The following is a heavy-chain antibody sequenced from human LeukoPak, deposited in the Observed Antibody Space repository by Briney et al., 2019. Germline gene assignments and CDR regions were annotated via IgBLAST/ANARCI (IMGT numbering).Heavy chain of an antibody. Sequence: ASVKVSCKASGYTFTGYYMHWVRHAPGQGLEWMGIINPTGGSTSYAQKFQGRVTMTRDTSTSTVYMEVSSLRSEDTAVYYCARGGLRYFDWFDYWGQGTLVTVSS. CDR3: ARGGLRYFDWFDY. CDR1: GYTFTGYY. V-gene: IGHV1-46*01. D-gene: IGHD3-9*01. J-gene: IGHJ4*02. CDR2: INPTGGST.